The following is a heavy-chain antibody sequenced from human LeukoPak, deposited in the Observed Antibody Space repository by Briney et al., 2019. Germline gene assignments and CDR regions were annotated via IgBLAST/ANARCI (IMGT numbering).Heavy chain of an antibody. CDR3: AKSPSIAAAGSLFDY. V-gene: IGHV3-74*01. D-gene: IGHD6-13*01. CDR2: INSDGSST. Sequence: GGSLRLSCAASGFTFSRYWMHWVRQGPGKGLVWVSRINSDGSSTSYADSVKGRFTISRDNAKNTLYLQMNSLRAEDAAVYYCAKSPSIAAAGSLFDYWGQGTLVTVSS. CDR1: GFTFSRYW. J-gene: IGHJ4*02.